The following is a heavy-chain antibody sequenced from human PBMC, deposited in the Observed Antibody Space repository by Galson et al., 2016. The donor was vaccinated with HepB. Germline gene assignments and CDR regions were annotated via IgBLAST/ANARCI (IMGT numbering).Heavy chain of an antibody. D-gene: IGHD3-10*01. J-gene: IGHJ4*02. CDR3: ARSTGFGIRIDY. CDR1: GYSFTGYF. V-gene: IGHV1-2*02. Sequence: SVKVSCKASGYSFTGYFLNWVRQAPGQGLEWMGWIGTGSGDTKYAQKFQGRVTITRDKSISTVTMELNRLRSDDTAVYYCARSTGFGIRIDYWGQGTQVTVSS. CDR2: IGTGSGDT.